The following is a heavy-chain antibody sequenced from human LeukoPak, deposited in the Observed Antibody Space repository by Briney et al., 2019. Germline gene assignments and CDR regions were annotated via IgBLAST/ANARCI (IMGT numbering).Heavy chain of an antibody. CDR3: ARDPDATPGPGLDY. D-gene: IGHD3-10*01. CDR1: GFTASAFSFSEAW. V-gene: IGHV3-7*01. J-gene: IGHJ4*02. CDR2: INKEGSVT. Sequence: GGSLRLSCTASGFTASAFSFSEAWMSWVRQAPGRGLEWVAHINKEGSVTQYVDSVKGRFTLSRDNAKKSVFLQMNSLRDEDTAFYYCARDPDATPGPGLDYWGQGILVSVSS.